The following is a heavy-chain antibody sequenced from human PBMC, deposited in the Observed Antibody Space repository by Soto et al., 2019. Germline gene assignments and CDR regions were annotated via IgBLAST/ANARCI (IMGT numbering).Heavy chain of an antibody. CDR2: ISYDGSDK. Sequence: GGSLRLSCAASGFTFSSFGMHWVRQAPDKGLQWVAVISYDGSDKYYADSVKGRFTISRDDSTNTMYLQMNSLRPEDTAVYYCAKTSGYDYVWGSSGLDPWGQGT. J-gene: IGHJ5*02. D-gene: IGHD3-16*01. V-gene: IGHV3-30*18. CDR3: AKTSGYDYVWGSSGLDP. CDR1: GFTFSSFG.